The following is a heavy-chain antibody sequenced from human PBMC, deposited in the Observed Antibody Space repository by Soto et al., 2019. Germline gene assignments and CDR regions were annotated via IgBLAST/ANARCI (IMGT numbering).Heavy chain of an antibody. V-gene: IGHV5-51*01. D-gene: IGHD1-26*01. Sequence: GESLKISCKGSGYSFTSYWIGWVRQMPGKGLEWMGIIYPGDSDTRYSPSFQGQVSISADKSVSIAYLQWSSLQASDTGIYYCARQGTISNSRNWLDPWGQGTLVTVSS. CDR1: GYSFTSYW. CDR2: IYPGDSDT. CDR3: ARQGTISNSRNWLDP. J-gene: IGHJ5*02.